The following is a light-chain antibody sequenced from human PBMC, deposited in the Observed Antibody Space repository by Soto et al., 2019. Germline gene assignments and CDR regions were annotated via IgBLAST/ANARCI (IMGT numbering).Light chain of an antibody. CDR2: NND. CDR3: STWDARLNAFI. V-gene: IGLV1-44*01. CDR1: SSNIGGNS. Sequence: QSVLSQPPSASGSPGQRVTLSCSGSSSNIGGNSLNWYQQLPGTAPKLLIHNNDHRPSGVADGLSGSKSGTSATLAITGLQAEDAADYYDSTWDARLNAFIFGGGTKLTVL. J-gene: IGLJ2*01.